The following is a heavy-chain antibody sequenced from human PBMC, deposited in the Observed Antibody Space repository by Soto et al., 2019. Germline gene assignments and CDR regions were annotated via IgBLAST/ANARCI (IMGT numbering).Heavy chain of an antibody. V-gene: IGHV1-8*01. Sequence: ASVKVSCKASGYSFTSYDINWVRQATGQGLEWMGWMNPNSGNTGYAQKFQDRVTMTRDTSVSTAYLELRSLRSEDTAVYYCARTPNYYDSSGYVFGMDVWGQ. D-gene: IGHD3-22*01. CDR3: ARTPNYYDSSGYVFGMDV. J-gene: IGHJ6*02. CDR1: GYSFTSYD. CDR2: MNPNSGNT.